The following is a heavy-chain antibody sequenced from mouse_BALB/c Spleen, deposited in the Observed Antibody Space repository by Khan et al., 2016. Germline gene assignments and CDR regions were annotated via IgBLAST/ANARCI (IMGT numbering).Heavy chain of an antibody. Sequence: EVELVESGGGLVKPGGSLKLSCAVSGFTFSNYFMYWIRQTPEQRLEWVATINNGGSYTYYPDSVKGRFTISRDNAKNNLYLQMSSLKSEDTAIYYCSSLDYWGQGTSLTVSS. V-gene: IGHV5-4*02. CDR2: INNGGSYT. J-gene: IGHJ2*02. CDR1: GFTFSNYF. CDR3: SSLDY.